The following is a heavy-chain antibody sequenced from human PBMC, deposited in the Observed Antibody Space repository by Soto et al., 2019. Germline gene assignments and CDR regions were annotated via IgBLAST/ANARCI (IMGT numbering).Heavy chain of an antibody. D-gene: IGHD3-10*01. CDR1: DDSITGGGYY. Sequence: PSETLSLTCSVSDDSITGGGYYWSWIRQHPAKGLEWIGSIYYRGSAYYNPSLRSRGTISLDPSQARLSLRLTSLTAADTATYYCARGGSGTYHVWGQGTLVTVSS. CDR3: ARGGSGTYHV. CDR2: IYYRGSA. V-gene: IGHV4-31*02. J-gene: IGHJ4*02.